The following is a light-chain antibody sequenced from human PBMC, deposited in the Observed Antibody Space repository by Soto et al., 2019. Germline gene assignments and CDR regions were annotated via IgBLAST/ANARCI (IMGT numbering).Light chain of an antibody. J-gene: IGKJ5*01. CDR1: QSVSSK. V-gene: IGKV3-15*01. CDR2: SAS. CDR3: QQYKNWPIT. Sequence: EIVMTQSPATLSVSPGERATLSCRASQSVSSKLAWYQQKPGQAPRLLIYSASTRATDIPARFSGSGSGTEVTLTIKSLQSEDFAVYYCQQYKNWPITFGQGTRLEIK.